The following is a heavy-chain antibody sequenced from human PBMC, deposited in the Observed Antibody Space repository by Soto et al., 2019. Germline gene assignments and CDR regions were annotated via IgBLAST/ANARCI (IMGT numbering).Heavy chain of an antibody. CDR3: ARGSSIAGLYYGMDV. CDR1: GGSIRSGGYY. J-gene: IGHJ6*02. V-gene: IGHV4-31*03. D-gene: IGHD6-6*01. Sequence: QVQLQESGPGLVKPSQTLSLTCTVSGGSIRSGGYYWTWIRQHPGKGLEWIGYNYYSGITYYNPSLKSRVTISLDTSKNQFSLKLSSVTAADTAVDYCARGSSIAGLYYGMDVWGQGTTVTVSS. CDR2: NYYSGIT.